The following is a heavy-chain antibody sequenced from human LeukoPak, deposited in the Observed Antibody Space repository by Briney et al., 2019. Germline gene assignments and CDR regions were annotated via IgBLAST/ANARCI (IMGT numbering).Heavy chain of an antibody. J-gene: IGHJ4*02. CDR1: GGSISSSSYY. CDR2: IYYSGST. V-gene: IGHV4-39*07. D-gene: IGHD3-22*01. Sequence: SETLSLTCTVSGGSISSSSYYWGWIRQPPGKGLEWIGSIYYSGSTYYNPSLKSRVTISVDTSKNQFSLKLSSVTAADTAVYYCARAATLYYYDSSPSFDYWGQGTLVTVSS. CDR3: ARAATLYYYDSSPSFDY.